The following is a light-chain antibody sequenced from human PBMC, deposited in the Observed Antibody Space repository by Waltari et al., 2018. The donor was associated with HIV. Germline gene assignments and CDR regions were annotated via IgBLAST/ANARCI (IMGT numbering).Light chain of an antibody. V-gene: IGLV2-23*02. Sequence: QSALTQPASVSGYPEQSITISCTGTSSDVGSYNLVSWYQQHPGETPKLMIYAVSKRPSGVSIRFSGSKSGNTASLTISGLQSEDEADYYCSSYAGSNTWVFGGGTKVTVL. CDR3: SSYAGSNTWV. CDR1: SSDVGSYNL. J-gene: IGLJ3*02. CDR2: AVS.